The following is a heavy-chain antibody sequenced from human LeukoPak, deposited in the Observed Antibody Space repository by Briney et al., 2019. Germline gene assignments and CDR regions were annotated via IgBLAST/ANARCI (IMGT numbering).Heavy chain of an antibody. CDR3: ARGRLRGRWFDP. D-gene: IGHD4-17*01. J-gene: IGHJ5*02. CDR1: GYTFTSYY. CDR2: MNPNSGNT. V-gene: IGHV1-8*02. Sequence: ASVKVSCKASGYTFTSYYMHWVRQATGQGLEWMGWMNPNSGNTGYAQKFQGRVTMTRNTSISTAYMELSSLRSEDTAVYYCARGRLRGRWFDPWGQGTLVTVSS.